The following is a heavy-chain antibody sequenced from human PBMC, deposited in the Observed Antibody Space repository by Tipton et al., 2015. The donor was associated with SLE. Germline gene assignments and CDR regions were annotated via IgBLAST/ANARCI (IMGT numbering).Heavy chain of an antibody. J-gene: IGHJ4*02. CDR3: ARYCSSTSFGYYFDY. V-gene: IGHV4-30-4*08. Sequence: TLSLTCTVSGGSISSGGYYWSWIRQHPGKGLEWIGYIYYSGSTYYNPSLKSRVTISVDTSKNQFSLKLSSVTAADTAVYYCARYCSSTSFGYYFDYWGQGTLVTVSS. CDR2: IYYSGST. CDR1: GGSISSGGYY. D-gene: IGHD2-2*01.